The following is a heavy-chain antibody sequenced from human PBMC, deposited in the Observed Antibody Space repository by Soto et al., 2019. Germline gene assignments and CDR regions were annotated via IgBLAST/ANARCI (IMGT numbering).Heavy chain of an antibody. CDR2: ISGSGGST. CDR3: AREPEGIAAALDY. V-gene: IGHV3-23*01. D-gene: IGHD6-13*01. Sequence: GGSLRLSCAASGFTFSSYAMSWVRQAPGKGLEWVSAISGSGGSTYYADSVKGRFTISRDNSKKSLYLQMNSLRAEDTALYYCAREPEGIAAALDYWGRGTLVTVSS. J-gene: IGHJ4*02. CDR1: GFTFSSYA.